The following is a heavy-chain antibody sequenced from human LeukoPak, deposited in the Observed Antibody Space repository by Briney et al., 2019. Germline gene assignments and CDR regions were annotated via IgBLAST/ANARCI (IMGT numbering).Heavy chain of an antibody. Sequence: GGSLRLSCAASGFTFEDHGMSWVRQAPGKGLEWVSGINWNGGSTGYADSVKGRFTISRDNAKNSLYLQMNSLRAEDMALYYCAKDIAGGGYFGYYYGMDVWGQGTTVTSP. CDR2: INWNGGST. CDR3: AKDIAGGGYFGYYYGMDV. V-gene: IGHV3-20*04. CDR1: GFTFEDHG. J-gene: IGHJ6*02. D-gene: IGHD4-23*01.